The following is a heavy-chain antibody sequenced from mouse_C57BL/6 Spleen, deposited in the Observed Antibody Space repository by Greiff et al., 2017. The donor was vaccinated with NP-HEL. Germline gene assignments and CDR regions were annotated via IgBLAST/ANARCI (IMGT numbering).Heavy chain of an antibody. V-gene: IGHV5-12*01. CDR1: GFTFSDYY. D-gene: IGHD3-2*02. CDR2: ISNGGGST. CDR3: ARPIDSSGYRFAY. Sequence: EVKLMESGGGLVQPGGSLKLSCAASGFTFSDYYMYWVRQTPEKRLEWVAYISNGGGSTYYPDTVKGRFTISRDNAKNTLYLQMSRLKSEDTAMYYCARPIDSSGYRFAYWGQGTLVTVSA. J-gene: IGHJ3*01.